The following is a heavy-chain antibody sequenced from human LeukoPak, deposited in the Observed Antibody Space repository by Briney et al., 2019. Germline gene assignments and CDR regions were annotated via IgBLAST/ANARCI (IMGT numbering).Heavy chain of an antibody. CDR1: GYTFTAYY. D-gene: IGHD2-15*01. CDR3: ARDRERYRNYYYSMDV. J-gene: IGHJ6*03. V-gene: IGHV1-2*02. CDR2: INPNSGGT. Sequence: GASVKVSCKASGYTFTAYYMHWVRQAPGQGLEWMGWINPNSGGTNYAQKFQGRVTMTRDTSISTAYMELSGLISDDTAVYYCARDRERYRNYYYSMDVWGKGTTVTVPS.